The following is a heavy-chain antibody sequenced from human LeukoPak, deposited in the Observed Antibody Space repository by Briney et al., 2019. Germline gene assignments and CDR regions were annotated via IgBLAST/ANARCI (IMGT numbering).Heavy chain of an antibody. CDR3: AREWSGFDF. Sequence: SETLSLTCTVSGDSLGIYKWSWIRQPPGKGLEWIAHISSSGSAIYNPSLMSRVSMAVDTSKNQFSLRLISVTAADTAVYYCAREWSGFDFWGQGIMVTVSS. CDR2: ISSSGSA. V-gene: IGHV4-59*01. CDR1: GDSLGIYK. D-gene: IGHD2-15*01. J-gene: IGHJ3*01.